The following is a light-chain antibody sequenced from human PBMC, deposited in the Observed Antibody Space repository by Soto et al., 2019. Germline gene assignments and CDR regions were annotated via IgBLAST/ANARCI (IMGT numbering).Light chain of an antibody. CDR1: QSVSSN. J-gene: IGKJ5*01. CDR2: GAS. V-gene: IGKV3-15*01. Sequence: EIVMTQSPATLSMSPGERATLSCRASQSVSSNLAWYQQKPGQAPRLLIYGASTRATGIPARFSGSGSGTEFTLTISSLQSEDFAVYYCQQRSNWPPTFGQGTRLEI. CDR3: QQRSNWPPT.